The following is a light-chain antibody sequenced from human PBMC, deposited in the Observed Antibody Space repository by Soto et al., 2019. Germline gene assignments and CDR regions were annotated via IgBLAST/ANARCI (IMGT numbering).Light chain of an antibody. CDR1: QDISNY. Sequence: DIQMTQSPSSLSASVGDRVTITCQASQDISNYLNWYQQKPGKAPKLLIYDASNLETGVPSRFSGSGSGTDFTFTISRLQPEDIATYYCQQYDNLLPFGPGTKVDIK. CDR3: QQYDNLLP. CDR2: DAS. V-gene: IGKV1-33*01. J-gene: IGKJ3*01.